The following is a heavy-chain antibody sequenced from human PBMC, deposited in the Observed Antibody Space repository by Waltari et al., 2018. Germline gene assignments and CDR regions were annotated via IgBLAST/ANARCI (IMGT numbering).Heavy chain of an antibody. Sequence: QVQLVESGGGVVQPGRSLRLSCAASGFTFSSSGLHWVRQAPGKGLEWVAVIWYDGSNKYYADSVKGRFTISRDNSKNTLYLQMNSLRAEDTAVYYCAKDTQLGFSDYWGQGTLVTVSS. CDR1: GFTFSSSG. D-gene: IGHD7-27*01. CDR2: IWYDGSNK. CDR3: AKDTQLGFSDY. V-gene: IGHV3-33*06. J-gene: IGHJ4*02.